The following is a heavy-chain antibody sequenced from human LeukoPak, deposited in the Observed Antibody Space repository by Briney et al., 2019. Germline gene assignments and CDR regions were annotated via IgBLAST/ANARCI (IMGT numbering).Heavy chain of an antibody. J-gene: IGHJ4*02. CDR3: AKDRGYCTGGNCYWGNYFDY. V-gene: IGHV3-30*18. D-gene: IGHD2-15*01. CDR2: ISYDGSNK. CDR1: GFAFSSYG. Sequence: GSLRLSCAASGFAFSSYGMHWVRQGPGKGLEWVAVISYDGSNKYYADSVKGRFTISRDNSKNTLYLQMNSLIAEDTAVYYCAKDRGYCTGGNCYWGNYFDYWGQGTLVTVSS.